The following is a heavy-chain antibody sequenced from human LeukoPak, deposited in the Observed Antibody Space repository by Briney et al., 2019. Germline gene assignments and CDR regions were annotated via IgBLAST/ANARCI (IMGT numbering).Heavy chain of an antibody. V-gene: IGHV4-59*01. CDR2: VYYSGST. Sequence: SETLSLTCTVSGGSISSSYWSWIRQPPGKGLEWIGYVYYSGSTKYNPSLKSRVTISVDTSKNQFSLKLSSVTAADTAVYYCARTQYCSSTACYFGYFDYWGQGTLVTVSS. D-gene: IGHD2-2*01. CDR1: GGSISSSY. CDR3: ARTQYCSSTACYFGYFDY. J-gene: IGHJ4*02.